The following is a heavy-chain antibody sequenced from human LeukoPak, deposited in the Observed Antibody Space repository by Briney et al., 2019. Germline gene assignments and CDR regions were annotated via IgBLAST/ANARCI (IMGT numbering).Heavy chain of an antibody. Sequence: ASAKVSSKPSLYTPTSYGISCVPDAPGQGREWMGWISAYNGNTNYAQKLEGRVTMTTDTSTSTAYMELRSLRSDDTAVYYCARDEGYSYRNDYWGQGTLVTVSS. CDR1: LYTPTSYG. CDR2: ISAYNGNT. D-gene: IGHD5-18*01. CDR3: ARDEGYSYRNDY. J-gene: IGHJ4*02. V-gene: IGHV1-18*04.